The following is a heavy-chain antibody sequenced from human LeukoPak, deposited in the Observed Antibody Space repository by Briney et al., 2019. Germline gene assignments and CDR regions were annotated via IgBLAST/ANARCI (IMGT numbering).Heavy chain of an antibody. J-gene: IGHJ6*04. D-gene: IGHD3-10*01. CDR2: INPNSGGT. V-gene: IGHV1-2*04. CDR1: GYTFTGYY. Sequence: GASVKVSCKASGYTFTGYYMHWVRQATGQGLEWMGWINPNSGGTNYAQKFQGWVTMTRDTSISTAYMELSRLRSDDTAVYYCARGGTMVRGVKGYYYGMDVWGKGTTVTVSS. CDR3: ARGGTMVRGVKGYYYGMDV.